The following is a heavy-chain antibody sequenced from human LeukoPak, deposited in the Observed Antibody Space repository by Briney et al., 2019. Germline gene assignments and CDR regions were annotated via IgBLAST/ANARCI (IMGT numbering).Heavy chain of an antibody. CDR3: AKDPAISPYCSGGSCYSPDWVDY. Sequence: PGGTLRLSCAASGFTFSSYGMSWVRQAPGKGLEWVSAISGSGGNTYYADSVKGRFTISRDNSKNTLYLHMNSLRAKDTAVYYCAKDPAISPYCSGGSCYSPDWVDYWGQGTLVTVSS. CDR1: GFTFSSYG. V-gene: IGHV3-23*01. J-gene: IGHJ4*02. D-gene: IGHD2-15*01. CDR2: ISGSGGNT.